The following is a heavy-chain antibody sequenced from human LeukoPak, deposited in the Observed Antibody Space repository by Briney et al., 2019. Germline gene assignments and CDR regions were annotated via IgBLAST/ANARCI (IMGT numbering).Heavy chain of an antibody. D-gene: IGHD1-26*01. CDR2: IIPIFGTA. CDR1: GGTFISYA. CDR3: ARDQVGASLDY. Sequence: SVKVSCKASGGTFISYAISWVRQAPGQGLEWMGGIIPIFGTANYAQKFQGRVTMNRDMSTSTVYMEVSSLTSEDTAVYYCARDQVGASLDYWGQGTLVTVSS. V-gene: IGHV1-69*05. J-gene: IGHJ4*02.